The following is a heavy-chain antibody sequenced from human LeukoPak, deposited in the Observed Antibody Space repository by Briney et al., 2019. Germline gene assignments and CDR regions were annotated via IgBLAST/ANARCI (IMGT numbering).Heavy chain of an antibody. J-gene: IGHJ5*02. CDR3: ARGSGWYFP. V-gene: IGHV3-7*01. CDR1: GFTFSSYW. D-gene: IGHD6-19*01. Sequence: GGSLRLSCAASGFTFSSYWMTWVRQAPGKGLEWVANIKQDGSEKYYVDSVKGRFTISRDNAKNSVYLQIKSLRAEDTAVYYCARGSGWYFPWGQGTLVTVSS. CDR2: IKQDGSEK.